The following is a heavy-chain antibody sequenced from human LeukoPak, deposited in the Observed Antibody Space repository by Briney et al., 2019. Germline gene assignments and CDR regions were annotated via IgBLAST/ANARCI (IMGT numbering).Heavy chain of an antibody. CDR3: ARCLTFGGVTNDAFDI. CDR1: GYTFTSYY. Sequence: GASVKVSCKASGYTFTSYYMNWVRQAPGQGLEWMGIINPTGGSTSYAQKFQGRVTMTRDTSTSTVYMELSSLRSEDTAVYYCARCLTFGGVTNDAFDIWGQGTMVTVSS. D-gene: IGHD3-16*01. J-gene: IGHJ3*02. V-gene: IGHV1-46*01. CDR2: INPTGGST.